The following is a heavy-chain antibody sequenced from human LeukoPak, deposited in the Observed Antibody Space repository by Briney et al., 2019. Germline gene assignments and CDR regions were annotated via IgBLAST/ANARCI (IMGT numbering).Heavy chain of an antibody. J-gene: IGHJ4*02. CDR3: AKVSLGLTIDY. V-gene: IGHV3-23*01. D-gene: IGHD3-10*01. CDR2: ISDSGGNT. CDR1: GFTFSSYA. Sequence: PGGSLRLSCAASGFTFSSYAMNWVRRAPGKGLEWVSAISDSGGNTYYADSVKGRFTISRDNSKNTLYLQMNSLRAEDTAVYYCAKVSLGLTIDYWGQGTLVTVSS.